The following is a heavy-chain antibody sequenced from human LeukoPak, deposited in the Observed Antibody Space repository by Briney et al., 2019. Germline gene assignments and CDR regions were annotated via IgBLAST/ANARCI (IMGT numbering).Heavy chain of an antibody. D-gene: IGHD6-13*01. Sequence: PSETLSLTCTVSGGSISSGGYYWSWIRQHPGKGLEWIGYIYYSGSTYHNPSLKSRVTISVDTSKNQFSLKLSSVTAADTAVYYCARIWAAGDAFDIWGQGTMVTVSS. J-gene: IGHJ3*02. CDR2: IYYSGST. CDR3: ARIWAAGDAFDI. CDR1: GGSISSGGYY. V-gene: IGHV4-31*03.